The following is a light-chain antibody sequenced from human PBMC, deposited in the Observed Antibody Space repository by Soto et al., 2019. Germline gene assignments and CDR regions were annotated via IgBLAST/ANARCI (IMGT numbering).Light chain of an antibody. Sequence: QSALTQPASVSGSPGQSITISCTRTGSDIGAYNYVSWYQQHPGKAPKLLIFDVRNRPSGVSSRFSGSKSGNTASLTISGLQAEDEADYYCSSYGGSNTLVFGGGTKLTVL. V-gene: IGLV2-14*03. CDR1: GSDIGAYNY. J-gene: IGLJ3*02. CDR2: DVR. CDR3: SSYGGSNTLV.